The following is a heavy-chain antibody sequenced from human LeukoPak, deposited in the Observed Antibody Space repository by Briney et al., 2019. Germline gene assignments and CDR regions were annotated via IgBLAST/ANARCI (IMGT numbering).Heavy chain of an antibody. D-gene: IGHD6-19*01. CDR3: ARNVVSLNSNGFYYFDY. CDR2: IDDSGST. J-gene: IGHJ4*02. CDR1: GASISGSDYS. Sequence: SETLSLTCSVSGASISGSDYSWAWIRQPPGKGQEWIGTIDDSGSTYYNPSLKSRLTMSVDTSKNQFSLNLNSVNAADTALYYCARNVVSLNSNGFYYFDYWGQGSLLIVSS. V-gene: IGHV4-39*01.